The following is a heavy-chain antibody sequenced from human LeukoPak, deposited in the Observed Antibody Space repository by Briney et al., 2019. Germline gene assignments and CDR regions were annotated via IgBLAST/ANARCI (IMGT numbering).Heavy chain of an antibody. CDR3: ARHEYTSSFWFDP. CDR2: IYNSGST. Sequence: PSETLSLTCTVSGGFISTYYWSWIRQPPGKGLEWIGYIYNSGSTNYNPSLKSRLTISVDTSKNQFSLKVSSVTAADTAVYYCARHEYTSSFWFDPWGQGTLVTVSS. V-gene: IGHV4-59*08. CDR1: GGFISTYY. D-gene: IGHD6-6*01. J-gene: IGHJ5*02.